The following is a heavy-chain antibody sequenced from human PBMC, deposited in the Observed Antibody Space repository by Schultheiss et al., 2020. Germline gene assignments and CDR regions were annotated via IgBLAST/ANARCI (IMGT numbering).Heavy chain of an antibody. J-gene: IGHJ4*02. CDR1: GGSFSGYY. CDR3: ARSYCGGDCYPFDY. V-gene: IGHV4-34*01. D-gene: IGHD2-21*02. CDR2: INHSGST. Sequence: SETLSLTCAVYGGSFSGYYWSWIRQPPGKGLEWIGEINHSGSTNYNPSLKSRVTISVDTSKNQFSLKLSSVTAADTAVYYCARSYCGGDCYPFDYWGQGTLVTVS.